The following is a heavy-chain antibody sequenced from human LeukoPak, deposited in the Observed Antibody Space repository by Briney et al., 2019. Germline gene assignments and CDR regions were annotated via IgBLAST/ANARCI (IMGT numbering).Heavy chain of an antibody. CDR3: ARGAPIVVVD. Sequence: PGGSLTLSCAVSGFSVSSNYMSWVRQAPGKGLEWVSIIYSGGSTYYADSVKGRFTISRDNSKNTVYLQMNSLRAEDTVVYYCARGAPIVVVDWGQGTLVTVSS. CDR2: IYSGGST. D-gene: IGHD2-15*01. V-gene: IGHV3-53*01. CDR1: GFSVSSNY. J-gene: IGHJ4*02.